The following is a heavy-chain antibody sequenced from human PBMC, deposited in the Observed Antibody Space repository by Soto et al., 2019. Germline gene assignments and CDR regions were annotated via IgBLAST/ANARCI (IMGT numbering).Heavy chain of an antibody. D-gene: IGHD3-16*01. CDR2: IFSSGTT. V-gene: IGHV4-30-4*01. CDR3: ARVPSPFDYYYALDV. CDR1: CDPISRGNKY. Sequence: SETLSLTCTVSCDPISRGNKYWSWIRQAPGKGLEWIGYIFSSGTTYYNPSLKSRLTMSLDTSQNQFSLRLASVTDAGSAVYYCARVPSPFDYYYALDVWGQGTTVTVSS. J-gene: IGHJ6*02.